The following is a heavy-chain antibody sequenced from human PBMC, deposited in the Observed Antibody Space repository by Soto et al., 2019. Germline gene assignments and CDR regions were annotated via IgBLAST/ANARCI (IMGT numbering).Heavy chain of an antibody. J-gene: IGHJ4*02. CDR2: FDPEDGET. CDR1: GYTLTELS. D-gene: IGHD3-22*01. CDR3: ATPFYHDSSGYSHFDY. V-gene: IGHV1-24*01. Sequence: ASVKVSCKVSGYTLTELSMHWVRQAPGKGLGWMGGFDPEDGETIYAQKFQGRVTMTEDTSTDTAYMELSSLRSEDTAVYYCATPFYHDSSGYSHFDYSGQGTLVTVSS.